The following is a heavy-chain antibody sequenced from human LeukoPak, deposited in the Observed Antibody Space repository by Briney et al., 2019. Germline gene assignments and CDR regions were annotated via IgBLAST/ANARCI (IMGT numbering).Heavy chain of an antibody. Sequence: GASVKVSCKASGDTFTSYGISWVRQAPGQGLEWMGWISAYNGNTNYAQKLQGRVTMTTDTSTSIAYMELRSLRSDDTPVYYCSRDNSQATLNWFDPWGQGTLLTVSS. V-gene: IGHV1-18*01. J-gene: IGHJ5*02. CDR2: ISAYNGNT. CDR1: GDTFTSYG. D-gene: IGHD2-15*01. CDR3: SRDNSQATLNWFDP.